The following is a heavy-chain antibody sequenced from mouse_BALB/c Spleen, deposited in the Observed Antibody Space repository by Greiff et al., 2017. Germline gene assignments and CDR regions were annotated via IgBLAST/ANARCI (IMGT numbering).Heavy chain of an antibody. V-gene: IGHV1S126*01. Sequence: VKLVESGPQLVRPGASVKISCKASGYSFTSYWMHWVKQRPGQGLEWIGMIDPSDSETRLNQKFKDKATLTVDKSSSTAYMQLSSPTSEDSAVYYCARGPYWGQGTSVTVSS. CDR3: ARGPY. J-gene: IGHJ4*01. CDR2: IDPSDSET. CDR1: GYSFTSYW.